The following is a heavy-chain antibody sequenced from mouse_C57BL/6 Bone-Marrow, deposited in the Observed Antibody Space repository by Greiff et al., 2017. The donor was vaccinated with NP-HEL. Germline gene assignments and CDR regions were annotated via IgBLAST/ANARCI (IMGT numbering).Heavy chain of an antibody. CDR2: IYPGDGDT. CDR1: GYAFSSYW. J-gene: IGHJ2*01. Sequence: VQLQQSGAELVKPGASVKISCKASGYAFSSYWMNWVKQRPGKGLEWIGQIYPGDGDTNYNGKFKGKATLTADKSSSTAYMRLSSLTSEDSAVYFCARAAATAQAPFDYWGQGTTLTVSS. V-gene: IGHV1-80*01. CDR3: ARAAATAQAPFDY. D-gene: IGHD3-2*02.